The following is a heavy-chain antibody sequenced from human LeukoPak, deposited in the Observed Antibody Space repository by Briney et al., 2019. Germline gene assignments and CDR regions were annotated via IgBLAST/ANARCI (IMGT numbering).Heavy chain of an antibody. J-gene: IGHJ5*02. CDR1: GGTFSSYA. D-gene: IGHD6-13*01. CDR2: IIPILGIA. Sequence: ASVKVSCKASGGTFSSYAISWVRQAPGQGLEWMGRIIPILGIANYAQKFQGRVTITADKSTSTAYMELSSLRSEDTAVYYCASIRMAAVSPIAPWGQGTLVTVSS. CDR3: ASIRMAAVSPIAP. V-gene: IGHV1-69*04.